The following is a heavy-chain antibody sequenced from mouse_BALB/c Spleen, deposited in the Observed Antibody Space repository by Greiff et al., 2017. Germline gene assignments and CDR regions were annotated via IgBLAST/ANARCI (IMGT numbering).Heavy chain of an antibody. V-gene: IGHV5-17*02. Sequence: DVHLVESGGGLVQPGGSRKLSCAASGFTFSSFGMHWVRQAPEKGLEWVAYISSGSSTIYYADTVKGRFTISRDNPKNTLFLQMTSLRSEDTAMYYCARGLRTGTFYAMDYWGQGTSVTVSS. CDR3: ARGLRTGTFYAMDY. CDR2: ISSGSSTI. J-gene: IGHJ4*01. CDR1: GFTFSSFG. D-gene: IGHD4-1*01.